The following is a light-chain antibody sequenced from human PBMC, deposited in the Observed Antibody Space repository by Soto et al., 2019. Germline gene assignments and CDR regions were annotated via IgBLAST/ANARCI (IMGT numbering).Light chain of an antibody. CDR2: EVS. CDR3: SSYTSSSTLV. CDR1: SSDVGGYNY. V-gene: IGLV2-14*01. J-gene: IGLJ1*01. Sequence: LAQPASVSGSPGQSITVSCAGTSSDVGGYNYVSWYQQHPGKAPKLMIYEVSNRPSGVSNRFSGSKSGNTASLTISGLQAEDEADYYCSSYTSSSTLVFATGPKLPV.